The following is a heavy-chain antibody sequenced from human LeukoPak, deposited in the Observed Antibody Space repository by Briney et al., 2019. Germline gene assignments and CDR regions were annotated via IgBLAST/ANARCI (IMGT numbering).Heavy chain of an antibody. Sequence: ETGGSLRLSCAASGFTVSSNYMSWVRQAPGKGLEWVSVIYSGGSTYYAESMKGRVTISRDNSKNTLYLQMNSLRAEDTAVYYCATGGLHAMIVGASYYFDYWGQGTLVTVSS. J-gene: IGHJ4*02. CDR1: GFTVSSNY. D-gene: IGHD1-26*01. CDR3: ATGGLHAMIVGASYYFDY. V-gene: IGHV3-53*01. CDR2: IYSGGST.